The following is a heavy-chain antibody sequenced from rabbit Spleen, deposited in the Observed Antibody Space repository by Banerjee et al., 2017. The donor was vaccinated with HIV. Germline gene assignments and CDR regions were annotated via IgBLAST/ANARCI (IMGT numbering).Heavy chain of an antibody. V-gene: IGHV1S40*01. J-gene: IGHJ3*01. CDR2: IDPVFGIT. D-gene: IGHD4-1*01. CDR3: ARAIVPWLGLTRLDL. CDR1: GFSFISGYY. Sequence: QSLEESGGDLVKPGTSLTLTCTASGFSFISGYYMCWVRQAPGKGLEWIGYIDPVFGITYYANWVNGRFSISRENAQNTVFLQMISLTAADTATYFCARAIVPWLGLTRLDLWGQGTLVTVS.